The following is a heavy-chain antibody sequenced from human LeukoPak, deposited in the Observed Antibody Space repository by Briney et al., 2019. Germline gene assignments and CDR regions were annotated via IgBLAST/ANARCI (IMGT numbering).Heavy chain of an antibody. Sequence: SETLSLTCTVSGGSISSYYWSWIRQPPGKGLEWIGYIYYSWSTNYNPSLKSRVTISVDTSKNQFSLKLSSVTAADTAVYYCARDTPYYYDSSGYSTPSGWFDPWGQGTLVTVSS. CDR3: ARDTPYYYDSSGYSTPSGWFDP. CDR2: IYYSWST. D-gene: IGHD3-22*01. CDR1: GGSISSYY. V-gene: IGHV4-59*01. J-gene: IGHJ5*02.